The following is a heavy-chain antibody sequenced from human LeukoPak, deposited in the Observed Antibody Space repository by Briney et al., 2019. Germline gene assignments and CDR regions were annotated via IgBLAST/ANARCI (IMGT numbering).Heavy chain of an antibody. CDR3: ARDRSPDRERYYFDY. CDR1: GYTFTSYY. V-gene: IGHV1-46*01. Sequence: ASVKVSCKASGYTFTSYYMHWVRQAPGQGLEWMGIINPSGGSTSYAQKFQGRVTMTRDTSTNTVYMELSRLRSDDTAVYYCARDRSPDRERYYFDYWGQGTLVTVSS. J-gene: IGHJ4*02. CDR2: INPSGGST. D-gene: IGHD3-10*01.